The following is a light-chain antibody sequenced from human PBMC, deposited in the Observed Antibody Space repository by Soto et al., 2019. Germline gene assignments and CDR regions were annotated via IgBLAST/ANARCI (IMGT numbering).Light chain of an antibody. CDR1: SSNIGSHH. CDR3: CSSTGSYTFV. Sequence: QAVLSQPPSASGTPGQRVTIPCSGSSSNIGSHHVNWYQHLPGTAPKLLIYRSDQRPSGVPDRFTGSKSGTSASLIISGLQAEDEADYYCCSSTGSYTFVFGTGTKVTVL. J-gene: IGLJ1*01. CDR2: RSD. V-gene: IGLV1-44*01.